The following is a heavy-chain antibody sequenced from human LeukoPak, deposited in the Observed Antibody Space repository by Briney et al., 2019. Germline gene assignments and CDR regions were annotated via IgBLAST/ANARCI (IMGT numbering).Heavy chain of an antibody. CDR2: ISYDGSNK. CDR3: ARDDRLGSSGNYGMDV. V-gene: IGHV3-30-3*01. J-gene: IGHJ6*02. CDR1: GFTFSSYA. D-gene: IGHD3-22*01. Sequence: GGSLRLSCAASGFTFSSYAMHWVRQAPGKGLEWVAVISYDGSNKYYADSVKGRFTISRDNPKNTPYLQMNSLRAEDTAVYYCARDDRLGSSGNYGMDVWGQGTTVTVSS.